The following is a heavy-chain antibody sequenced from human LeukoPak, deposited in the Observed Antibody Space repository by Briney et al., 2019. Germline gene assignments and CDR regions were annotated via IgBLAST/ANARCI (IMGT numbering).Heavy chain of an antibody. CDR2: ISSSGNTI. V-gene: IGHV3-48*03. CDR1: GFTFSSYE. D-gene: IGHD6-19*01. J-gene: IGHJ3*02. CDR3: ARGRIAVAAAFDI. Sequence: PGGSLRLSCAASGFTFSSYEMNWVRQAPGKGLEWVSHISSSGNTIYYADSVKGRFTISRDNAKKSLYLRMNSLRAEDTAVYYCARGRIAVAAAFDIWGQGTVVTVSS.